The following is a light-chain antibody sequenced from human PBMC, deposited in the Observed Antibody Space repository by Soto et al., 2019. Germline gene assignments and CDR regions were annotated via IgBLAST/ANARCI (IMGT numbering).Light chain of an antibody. CDR3: QQYGSSPRT. J-gene: IGKJ1*01. CDR2: GAS. Sequence: ESVLTQSPGTLSLSLGERAALSCRASQSISNNYLAWYQQKPGQGPRLLIQGASVRATGIPDRFSGSGSGTDFTLTISRLEPEDFAVYYCQQYGSSPRTFGQGTKVDIK. V-gene: IGKV3-20*01. CDR1: QSISNNY.